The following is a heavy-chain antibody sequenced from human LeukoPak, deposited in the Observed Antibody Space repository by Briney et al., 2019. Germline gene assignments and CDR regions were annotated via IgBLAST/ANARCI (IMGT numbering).Heavy chain of an antibody. CDR2: IYYSGST. CDR3: ARDLSRSAAFDI. V-gene: IGHV4-39*07. Sequence: PSETLSLACTVSGGSISGSSYYWGWIRQPPGKGLEWIGSIYYSGSTYYNPSLKSRVTISVDTSKNQFSLKLSSVTAADTAVYYCARDLSRSAAFDIWGQGTMVTVSS. J-gene: IGHJ3*02. CDR1: GGSISGSSYY.